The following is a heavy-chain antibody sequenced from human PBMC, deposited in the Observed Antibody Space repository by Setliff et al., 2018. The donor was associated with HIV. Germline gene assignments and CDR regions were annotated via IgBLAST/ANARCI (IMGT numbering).Heavy chain of an antibody. J-gene: IGHJ6*02. V-gene: IGHV4-39*02. CDR1: GGSMSSSSYY. CDR3: ARDRTDYNVLTGQNYYYYGMDV. D-gene: IGHD3-9*01. CDR2: IYYSGAT. Sequence: SETLSLTCTVSGGSMSSSSYYWGWIRQTPDKGLEWIGIIYYSGATYYNPSLTSRVTISVDTSRNQFSLKLRSVTAADTAAYYCARDRTDYNVLTGQNYYYYGMDVWGQGTTVTVSS.